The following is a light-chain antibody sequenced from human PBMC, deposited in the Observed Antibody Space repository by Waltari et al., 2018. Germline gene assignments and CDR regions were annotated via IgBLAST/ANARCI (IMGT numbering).Light chain of an antibody. V-gene: IGLV2-14*01. CDR1: ISDVGGYKY. J-gene: IGLJ2*01. Sequence: QSALTQPASVSGSPGQSITLSCTGTISDVGGYKYAPWYQQHPGKAPKLRIYEVSTRPSGVSNRVSGSMSGNTASLTSSGLQAEDEADYYCSSYTSSSTVVFGGGTKLTVL. CDR3: SSYTSSSTVV. CDR2: EVS.